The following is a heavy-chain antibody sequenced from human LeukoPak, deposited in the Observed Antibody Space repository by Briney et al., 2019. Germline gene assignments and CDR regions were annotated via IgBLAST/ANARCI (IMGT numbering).Heavy chain of an antibody. J-gene: IGHJ4*02. Sequence: GGSLRLSCAASGFTFSSYEMNWVRQAPGQGLEWVSYISSSGSTIYYADSVKGRFTISRDNAKNSLYLQMNSLRAGDTAVYYCAREESLLQQSYFDFWGQGTLVTVSS. CDR2: ISSSGSTI. D-gene: IGHD6-13*01. V-gene: IGHV3-48*03. CDR3: AREESLLQQSYFDF. CDR1: GFTFSSYE.